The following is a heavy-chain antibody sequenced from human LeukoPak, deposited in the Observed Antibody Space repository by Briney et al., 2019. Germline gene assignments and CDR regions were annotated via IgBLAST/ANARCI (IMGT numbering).Heavy chain of an antibody. J-gene: IGHJ4*02. D-gene: IGHD3-10*01. Sequence: GGSLRLSCAASGFTFSSYGMHWVRQAPGKGLEWVSNINQDGSEKYYVDSVKGRFTISRDNAKNSLYLQMNTLRAEDTAVYYCARDRSYYKYLEYWGQGTLVTVSS. CDR2: INQDGSEK. CDR3: ARDRSYYKYLEY. V-gene: IGHV3-7*01. CDR1: GFTFSSYG.